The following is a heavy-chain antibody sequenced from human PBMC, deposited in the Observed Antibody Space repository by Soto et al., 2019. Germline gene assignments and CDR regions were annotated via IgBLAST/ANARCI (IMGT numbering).Heavy chain of an antibody. V-gene: IGHV5-51*01. CDR1: GYSFNSYW. Sequence: PXESLKISCKGSGYSFNSYWIAWVRQMPGKGLEWMGIIYPGDSDTRYSPSFQGQVTISADKSVSTAYLQWSSLKASDAAMYYCARLGGDTSDFEYWGQGTLVTVSS. CDR2: IYPGDSDT. D-gene: IGHD3-16*01. J-gene: IGHJ4*02. CDR3: ARLGGDTSDFEY.